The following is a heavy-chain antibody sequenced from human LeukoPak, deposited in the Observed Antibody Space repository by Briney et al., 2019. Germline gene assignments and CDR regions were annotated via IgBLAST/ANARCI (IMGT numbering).Heavy chain of an antibody. CDR1: GFSLSTSGMC. Sequence: GSGPTLVNPTQTLTLTCTFSGFSLSTSGMCVSWIRQPPGKALEWLALIDWDDDKYYSTSLKTRLTISKDTSKNQVVLTMTNMDPVDTATYYCARIIVGISGSYSFDYWGQGTLVTVSS. J-gene: IGHJ4*02. D-gene: IGHD1-26*01. CDR2: IDWDDDK. CDR3: ARIIVGISGSYSFDY. V-gene: IGHV2-70*01.